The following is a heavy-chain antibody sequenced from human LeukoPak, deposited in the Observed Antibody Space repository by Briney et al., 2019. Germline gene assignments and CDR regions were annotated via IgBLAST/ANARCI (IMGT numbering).Heavy chain of an antibody. CDR3: ATAGQYRFDN. CDR1: GFTFSNYW. J-gene: IGHJ5*02. CDR2: INSDGSST. Sequence: TGGSLRLSCAASGFTFSNYWMHWVRQAPGKGLVWVSRINSDGSSTTSADSVKGRFTISRDNAKNTLYLQMNSLTDDDTAVYYCATAGQYRFDNWGQGTLVTVSS. D-gene: IGHD6-19*01. V-gene: IGHV3-74*01.